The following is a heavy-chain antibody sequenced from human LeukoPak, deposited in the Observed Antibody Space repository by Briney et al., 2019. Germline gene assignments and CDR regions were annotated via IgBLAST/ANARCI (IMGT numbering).Heavy chain of an antibody. D-gene: IGHD5-18*01. CDR2: IYHSGST. CDR1: GGSISSGGYS. Sequence: NSSETLSLTCAVSGGSISSGGYSWSWLRQPPGKGLEWIGYIYHSGSTYYNPSLKSRVTISVDRSKNQFSLKLSSVTAADTAVYYCARWIQLWFYFDYWGQGTLVTVSS. V-gene: IGHV4-30-2*01. J-gene: IGHJ4*02. CDR3: ARWIQLWFYFDY.